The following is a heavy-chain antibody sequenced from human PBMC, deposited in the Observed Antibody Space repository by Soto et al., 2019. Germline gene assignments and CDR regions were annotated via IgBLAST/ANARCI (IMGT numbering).Heavy chain of an antibody. CDR1: GYTFSSFG. CDR3: ARDHFTYYYGSGSLDF. V-gene: IGHV1-18*04. CDR2: ISGYKGDT. Sequence: QVHLVQSGAEVKKPGASVKVSCKASGYTFSSFGISWVRQAPWQGLEWMGWISGYKGDTIYAQKFQGRVPLTTDTSTRTAYMEVRSLRSDDTAVYYCARDHFTYYYGSGSLDFWGQGTLVTVSS. D-gene: IGHD3-10*01. J-gene: IGHJ4*02.